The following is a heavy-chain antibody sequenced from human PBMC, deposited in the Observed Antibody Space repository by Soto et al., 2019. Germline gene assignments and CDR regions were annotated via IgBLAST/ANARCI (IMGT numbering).Heavy chain of an antibody. CDR3: ATVGATNRHSYYYGMDV. Sequence: GASVKVSCKVSGYTLTELSMHWVRQAPGKGLEWMGGFDPEDGETIYAQKFQGRVTMTEDPSTDTAYMKLSSLRSEDTAVSYCATVGATNRHSYYYGMDVWCQGTTVTVSS. V-gene: IGHV1-24*01. J-gene: IGHJ6*02. CDR1: GYTLTELS. D-gene: IGHD1-26*01. CDR2: FDPEDGET.